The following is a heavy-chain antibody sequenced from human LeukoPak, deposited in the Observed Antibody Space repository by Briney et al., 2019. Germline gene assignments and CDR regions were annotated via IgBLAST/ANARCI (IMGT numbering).Heavy chain of an antibody. CDR2: ISGSGGST. J-gene: IGHJ4*02. CDR1: EFTFSSYA. D-gene: IGHD2-15*01. CDR3: AKDRGYCSGGSCYTHFDY. Sequence: GGSLRLSCAASEFTFSSYAMSWVRQAPGKGLEWVSAISGSGGSTYYADSVKGRFTISRDNSKNTLYLQMNSLRAEDTAVYYCAKDRGYCSGGSCYTHFDYWGQGTLVTVSS. V-gene: IGHV3-23*01.